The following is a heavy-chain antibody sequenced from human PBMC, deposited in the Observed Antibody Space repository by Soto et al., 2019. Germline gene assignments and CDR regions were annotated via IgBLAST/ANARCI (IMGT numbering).Heavy chain of an antibody. CDR3: ARPSYSSSRYYGRDV. Sequence: GESLKISCKGSGYSFTSYWIGWVRQMPGNGLEWMGIIYPGDSDTRYSPSFEGQVTISADKSITTAYLQWSSLKASDTAMYYCARPSYSSSRYYGRDVWGQGTTVTVSS. V-gene: IGHV5-51*03. CDR1: GYSFTSYW. J-gene: IGHJ6*02. CDR2: IYPGDSDT. D-gene: IGHD6-6*01.